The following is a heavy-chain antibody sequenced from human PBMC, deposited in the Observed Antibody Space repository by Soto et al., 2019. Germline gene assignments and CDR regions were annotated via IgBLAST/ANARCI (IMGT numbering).Heavy chain of an antibody. CDR2: IDWDDDK. J-gene: IGHJ4*02. CDR1: GFSLTTSGVA. V-gene: IGHV2-70*11. CDR3: ARSTYYYDSSGYGFYYFDY. Sequence: SGPTLVNPTQTLTLTCTFSGFSLTTSGVAVGWIRQPPGKALEWLARIDWDDDKYYSTSLKTRLTISKDTSKNQVVLTMTNMDPVDTATYYCARSTYYYDSSGYGFYYFDYWGQGTLVTVSS. D-gene: IGHD3-22*01.